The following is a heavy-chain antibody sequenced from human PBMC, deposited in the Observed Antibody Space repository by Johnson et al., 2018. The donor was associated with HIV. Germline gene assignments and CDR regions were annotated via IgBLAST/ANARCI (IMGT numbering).Heavy chain of an antibody. D-gene: IGHD6-6*01. Sequence: VQLVESGGGLIQPGGSLRLSCAASGFTVSSNYMSWVRQAPGKGLEWVSVIYSGGSTYYADSVTGRFTISRDISKNTLSLQMNSLRAEDTAVYYCARAWYSSSAFDIWGQGTMVTVSS. V-gene: IGHV3-66*01. CDR2: IYSGGST. CDR3: ARAWYSSSAFDI. J-gene: IGHJ3*02. CDR1: GFTVSSNY.